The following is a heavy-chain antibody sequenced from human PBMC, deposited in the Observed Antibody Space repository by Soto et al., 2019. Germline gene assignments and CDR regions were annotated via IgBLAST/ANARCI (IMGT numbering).Heavy chain of an antibody. CDR1: GFTFSSYS. V-gene: IGHV3-21*01. J-gene: IGHJ6*03. CDR3: ARDFKESQACDYCMDV. D-gene: IGHD3-10*01. CDR2: ISSGGEYT. Sequence: EVQLVESGGGLVKPGGSLRLSCVVSGFTFSSYSINWVGQAPGKGLAWVSSISSGGEYTYYADSVKGRFTSSRDNAKQSVYLQMNSLAAEDTALYYCARDFKESQACDYCMDVWGKGTTVTVS.